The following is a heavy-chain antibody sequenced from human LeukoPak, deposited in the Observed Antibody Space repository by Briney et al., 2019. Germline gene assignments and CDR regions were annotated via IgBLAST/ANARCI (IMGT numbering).Heavy chain of an antibody. D-gene: IGHD1-26*01. CDR2: INWNGGST. V-gene: IGHV3-20*04. CDR3: AKAFAVGATTSILDAFDI. Sequence: GGSLRLSCAASGFTFDDYGMSWVRQAPGKGLEWVSGINWNGGSTGYADSVKGRFTISRDNAKNSLYLQMNSLRAEDTALYYCAKAFAVGATTSILDAFDIWGQGTMVTVSS. CDR1: GFTFDDYG. J-gene: IGHJ3*02.